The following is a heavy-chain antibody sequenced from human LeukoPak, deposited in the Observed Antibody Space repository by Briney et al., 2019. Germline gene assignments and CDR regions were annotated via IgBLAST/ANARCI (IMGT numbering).Heavy chain of an antibody. J-gene: IGHJ4*02. D-gene: IGHD3-9*01. V-gene: IGHV4-34*01. CDR3: ARERSRKGHILRYFDWSHFDY. CDR2: INHSGST. CDR1: GGSFSGYY. Sequence: PSETLSLTCAVYGGSFSGYYWSWIRQPPGKGLEWIGEINHSGSTNYNPSLKSRVTISVDRSKNQFSLKLTSVTAADTAVYYCARERSRKGHILRYFDWSHFDYWGQGTLVTVSS.